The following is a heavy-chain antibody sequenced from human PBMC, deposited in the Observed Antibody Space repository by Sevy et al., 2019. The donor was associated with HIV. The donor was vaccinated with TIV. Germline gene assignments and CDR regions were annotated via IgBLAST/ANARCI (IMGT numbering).Heavy chain of an antibody. Sequence: GGSLRLSCAASGFTFSDHYMDWVRQAPGKGLEWVGRTRNKANSYTTEYAASVKGRFTISRDDSKNSLYLQMNSLKTEDTAVYYCAREGLGELSEFDLCGRGTLVTVSS. D-gene: IGHD3-16*02. V-gene: IGHV3-72*01. CDR2: TRNKANSYTT. CDR3: AREGLGELSEFDL. CDR1: GFTFSDHY. J-gene: IGHJ2*01.